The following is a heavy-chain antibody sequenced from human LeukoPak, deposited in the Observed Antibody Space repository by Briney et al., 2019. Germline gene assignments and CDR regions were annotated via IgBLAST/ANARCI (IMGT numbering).Heavy chain of an antibody. CDR2: ISYSGST. D-gene: IGHD3-16*01. J-gene: IGHJ4*02. Sequence: SGTLSLTCTVSGGSIRTYFWSWIRQPPGKGLEWIGYISYSGSTNYNPSLKSRVTISVDTSKNQFSLKLNSMTAADTAVYYCARGGTYALVWGQGTLVTVSS. CDR3: ARGGTYALV. CDR1: GGSIRTYF. V-gene: IGHV4-59*01.